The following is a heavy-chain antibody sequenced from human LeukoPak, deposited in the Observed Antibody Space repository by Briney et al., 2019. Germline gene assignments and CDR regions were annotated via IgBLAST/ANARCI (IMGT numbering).Heavy chain of an antibody. V-gene: IGHV1-2*02. Sequence: GSSVKVSCKASGGTFSSYAISWVRQAPGQGLEWMGWINPNSGGTNYAQKFQGRDTMTRDTSISTAYMELSRLRSDDTAVYYCARDRSGSKSFDIWGQGTMVTVSS. CDR2: INPNSGGT. D-gene: IGHD1-26*01. J-gene: IGHJ3*02. CDR3: ARDRSGSKSFDI. CDR1: GGTFSSYA.